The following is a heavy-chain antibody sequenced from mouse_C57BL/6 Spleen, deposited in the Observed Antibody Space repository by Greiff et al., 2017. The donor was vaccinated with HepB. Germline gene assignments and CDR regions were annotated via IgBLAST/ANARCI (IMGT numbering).Heavy chain of an antibody. J-gene: IGHJ3*01. CDR1: GYSITSGYY. V-gene: IGHV3-6*01. CDR2: ISYDGSN. CDR3: AREGIYYGNYVLAY. D-gene: IGHD2-1*01. Sequence: EVQRVESGPGLVKPSQSLSLTCSVTGYSITSGYYWNWIRQFPGNKLEWMGYISYDGSNNYNPSLKNRISITRDTSKKQFFLKLNSVTTEDTATYYCAREGIYYGNYVLAYWGQGTLVTVSA.